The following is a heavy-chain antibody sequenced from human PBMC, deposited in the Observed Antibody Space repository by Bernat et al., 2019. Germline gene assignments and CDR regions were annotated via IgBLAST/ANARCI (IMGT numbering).Heavy chain of an antibody. J-gene: IGHJ3*02. Sequence: QVQLVQSGAEVKKPGSSVKVSCKASGGTFSSYTISWVRQAPGQGLEWMGRIIPILGIANYAQKFQGRVTITADKSTSTAYMELSSLRYEDTSVYYCARSYYYGSGSYSYDAFDIWGQGTMVTVSS. CDR2: IIPILGIA. V-gene: IGHV1-69*02. D-gene: IGHD3-10*01. CDR3: ARSYYYGSGSYSYDAFDI. CDR1: GGTFSSYT.